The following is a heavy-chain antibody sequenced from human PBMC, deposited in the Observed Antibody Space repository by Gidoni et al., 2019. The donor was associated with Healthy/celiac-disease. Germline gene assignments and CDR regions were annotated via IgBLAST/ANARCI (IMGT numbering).Heavy chain of an antibody. CDR2: IKSKTDGGTT. Sequence: EVQLVESGGGLVKPGGSLRLACAASGFPFSKAWMSWVRQAPGKGLEWVGRIKSKTDGGTTDYAAPVKGRFTISRDDSKNTLYLQMNSLKTEDTAVYYCTTGPIRLRQFYWGQGTLVTVSS. CDR3: TTGPIRLRQFY. J-gene: IGHJ4*02. CDR1: GFPFSKAW. V-gene: IGHV3-15*01. D-gene: IGHD5-12*01.